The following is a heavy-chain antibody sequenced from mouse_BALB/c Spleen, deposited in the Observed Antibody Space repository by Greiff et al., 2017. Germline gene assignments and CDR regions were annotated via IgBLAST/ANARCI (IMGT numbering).Heavy chain of an antibody. V-gene: IGHV1-4*02. Sequence: QVQLKQSAAELARPGASVKMSCKASGYTFTSYTMHWVKQRPGQGLEWIGYINPSSGYTEYNQKFKDKTTLTADKSSSTAYMQLSSLTSEDSAVYYCASYAMDYWGQGTSVTVSS. CDR1: GYTFTSYT. J-gene: IGHJ4*01. CDR3: ASYAMDY. CDR2: INPSSGYT.